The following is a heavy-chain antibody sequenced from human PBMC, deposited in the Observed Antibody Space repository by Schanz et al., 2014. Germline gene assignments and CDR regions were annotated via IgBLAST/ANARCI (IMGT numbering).Heavy chain of an antibody. CDR3: ARGPLGTSP. Sequence: QVQLVQSGAEVKKPGASVKVSCKTSGYTFSSYGITWVRQAPGQGLEWVGRFIPILDVGNYAQQFQGRVTFTADKSTSTAYMELSSLKSEDTAVYYCARGPLGTSPWGQGTLVTVSS. CDR1: GYTFSSYG. CDR2: FIPILDVG. D-gene: IGHD5-12*01. V-gene: IGHV1-69*04. J-gene: IGHJ5*02.